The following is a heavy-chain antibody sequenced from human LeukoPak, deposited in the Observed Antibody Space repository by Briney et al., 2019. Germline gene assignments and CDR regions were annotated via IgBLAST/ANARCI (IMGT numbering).Heavy chain of an antibody. CDR3: AREAVVATAFDY. D-gene: IGHD5-12*01. CDR1: GFTFSDYY. V-gene: IGHV3-11*01. Sequence: GGSLRLSCAASGFTFSDYYMSWIRQAPGKGLEWVSYISSSGSTIYYADSVKGRFTISRDNAKNSLYLQMNSLRAEGTAVYYCAREAVVATAFDYWGQGTLVTVSS. J-gene: IGHJ4*02. CDR2: ISSSGSTI.